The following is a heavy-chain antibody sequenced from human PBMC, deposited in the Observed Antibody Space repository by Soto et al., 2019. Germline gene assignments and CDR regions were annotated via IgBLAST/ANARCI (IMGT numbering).Heavy chain of an antibody. V-gene: IGHV3-21*01. J-gene: IGHJ5*01. CDR3: ARDRHETTALAPYNWFES. CDR2: ISSSSSYV. CDR1: GFTFSSYS. D-gene: IGHD1-1*01. Sequence: EVQLVESGGGLVKPGGSLRLSCAASGFTFSSYSMNWVRQAPGKGLEWVSSISSSSSYVYYADSVKVRFTISRDNAKNSLYLQMNSLTAEDTAVYYCARDRHETTALAPYNWFESWGQGTLVTVSS.